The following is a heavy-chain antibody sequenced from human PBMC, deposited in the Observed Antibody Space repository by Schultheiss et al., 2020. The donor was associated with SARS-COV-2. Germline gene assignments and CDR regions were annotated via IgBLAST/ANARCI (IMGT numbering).Heavy chain of an antibody. CDR2: ISYDGSNK. V-gene: IGHV3-30*03. CDR3: ARKGY. CDR1: GFTFSSYA. Sequence: GESLKISCAASGFTFSSYAMSWVRQAPGKGLEWVAVISYDGSNKYYADSVKGRFTISRDNSKNTLYLQMNSLRAEDTAVYYCARKGYWGQGTLVTVSS. J-gene: IGHJ4*02.